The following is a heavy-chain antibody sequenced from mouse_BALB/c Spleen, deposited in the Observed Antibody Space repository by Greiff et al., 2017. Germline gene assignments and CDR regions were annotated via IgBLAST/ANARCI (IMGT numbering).Heavy chain of an antibody. V-gene: IGHV1-69*02. CDR3: TRGGGRYYAMDY. CDR1: GYTFTSYW. J-gene: IGHJ4*01. CDR2: IYPSDSYT. Sequence: QVQLQQPGAELVRPGASVKLSCKASGYTFTSYWINWVKQRPGQGLEWIGNIYPSDSYTNYNQKFKDKATLTVDKSSSTAYMKLSSPTSEDSAVYYCTRGGGRYYAMDYWGQGTSVTVSS.